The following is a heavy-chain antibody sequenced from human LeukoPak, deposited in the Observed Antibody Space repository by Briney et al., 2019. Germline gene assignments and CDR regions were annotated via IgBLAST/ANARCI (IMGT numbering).Heavy chain of an antibody. D-gene: IGHD6-19*01. CDR3: ARGSSLVAGFYYGMDV. Sequence: PGGSLRLSCAASGFTFSSYWMHWVRQATGKGLVWVSRIISDGSSTSYADSVKGRFTISRDNAKNSLYLQMNGLRAEDTAVYYCARGSSLVAGFYYGMDVWGKGTTVTVSS. CDR1: GFTFSSYW. V-gene: IGHV3-74*01. CDR2: IISDGSST. J-gene: IGHJ6*04.